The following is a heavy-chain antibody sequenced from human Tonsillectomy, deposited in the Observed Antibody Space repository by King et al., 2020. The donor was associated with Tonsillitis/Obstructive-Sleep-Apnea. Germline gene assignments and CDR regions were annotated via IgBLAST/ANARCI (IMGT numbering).Heavy chain of an antibody. CDR1: GFTFSNAW. V-gene: IGHV3-15*01. CDR2: IKSKTDGGTT. CDR3: THAWRTMIVVFHHVGYYFDY. Sequence: VQLVESGGGLVKPGGSLRLSCAASGFTFSNAWMSWVRQAPGKGLEWVGRIKSKTDGGTTDYAAPVKGRFTISRDDSKNTLYLQMNSLKTEDPAVYYCTHAWRTMIVVFHHVGYYFDYWGQGTLVTVSS. D-gene: IGHD3-22*01. J-gene: IGHJ4*02.